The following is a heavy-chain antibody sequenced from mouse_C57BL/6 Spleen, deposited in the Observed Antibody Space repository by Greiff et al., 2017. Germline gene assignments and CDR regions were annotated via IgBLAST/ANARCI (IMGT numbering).Heavy chain of an antibody. CDR2: IYPGSGST. Sequence: QVHVKQPGAELVKPGASVKMSCKASGYTFTSYWITWVKQRPGQGLEWIGDIYPGSGSTNYNEKFKSKATLTVDTSSSTAYMQLSSLTSEDSAVYYCARGGDGLAYWGQGTLVTVSA. CDR1: GYTFTSYW. V-gene: IGHV1-55*01. D-gene: IGHD2-3*01. J-gene: IGHJ3*01. CDR3: ARGGDGLAY.